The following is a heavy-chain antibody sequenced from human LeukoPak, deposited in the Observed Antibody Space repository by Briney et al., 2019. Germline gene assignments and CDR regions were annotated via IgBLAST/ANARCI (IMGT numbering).Heavy chain of an antibody. D-gene: IGHD1-26*01. CDR2: ISRTGITT. CDR1: GFTFSNYA. V-gene: IGHV3-23*01. CDR3: AKDEWELIFDL. J-gene: IGHJ4*02. Sequence: PGGSLRLSCAISGFTFSNYAMSWGRQAPGKGLGWGAAISRTGITTYYADSVRGRFILSRDNSKNTLFLQLNSLRVEDTALYYCAKDEWELIFDLWGQGTLVAVSS.